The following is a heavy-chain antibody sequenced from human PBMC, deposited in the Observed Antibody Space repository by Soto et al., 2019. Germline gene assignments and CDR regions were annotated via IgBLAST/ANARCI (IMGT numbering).Heavy chain of an antibody. CDR3: ATAQTTVVTPTFHYYYGMDV. D-gene: IGHD4-17*01. CDR2: IIPIFGTA. CDR1: GVTFSSYA. Sequence: SVKVSCKTSGVTFSSYAISWVRQAPGQGLEWMGGIIPIFGTANYAQKFQGRVTITADKSTSTAYMELSSLRSEDTAVYYCATAQTTVVTPTFHYYYGMDVWGQGTTVTVSS. V-gene: IGHV1-69*06. J-gene: IGHJ6*02.